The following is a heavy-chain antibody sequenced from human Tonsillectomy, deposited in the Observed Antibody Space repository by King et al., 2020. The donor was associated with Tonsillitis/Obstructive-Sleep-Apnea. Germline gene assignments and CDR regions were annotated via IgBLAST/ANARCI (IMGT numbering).Heavy chain of an antibody. Sequence: VQLVESGAEVRKPGASVKVSCKASGYTFTSFYVHWVRQAPGQGREWMGIMNPTGGTTNYAQKFQGRLTITRDTSTSTVYMELSSLRSEDTAIYYCARDNTLDCWGQGTLVTVSS. CDR3: ARDNTLDC. CDR1: GYTFTSFY. V-gene: IGHV1-46*01. J-gene: IGHJ4*02. CDR2: MNPTGGTT.